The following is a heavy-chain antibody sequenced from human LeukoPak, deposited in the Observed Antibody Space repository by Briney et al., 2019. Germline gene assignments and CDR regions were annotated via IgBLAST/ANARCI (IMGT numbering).Heavy chain of an antibody. CDR1: GFTFSSYS. CDR3: ARELQAVAGTNFDY. D-gene: IGHD6-19*01. J-gene: IGHJ4*02. CDR2: ISSSSSYI. Sequence: GGSLRLSCAASGFTFSSYSMNWVRQAPGKGLEWVSSISSSSSYIYYADSVKGRFTISRDNAKNSLYLQMNSLRAEDTAVYYCARELQAVAGTNFDYWGQGTLVTVSS. V-gene: IGHV3-21*01.